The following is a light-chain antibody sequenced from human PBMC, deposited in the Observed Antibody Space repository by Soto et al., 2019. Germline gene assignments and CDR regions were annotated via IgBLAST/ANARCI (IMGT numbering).Light chain of an antibody. CDR1: SSNIGAVYD. CDR3: QSYDSSLSGSV. CDR2: GNS. J-gene: IGLJ2*01. V-gene: IGLV1-40*01. Sequence: QSVLTQPPSVSGAPGQRVTISCTGSSSNIGAVYDVHWYQHLPGTAPKLLIYGNSNRPSGVPDRFSGSKSGTSASLAITGLQAEDVADYYCQSYDSSLSGSVFGGGTQLTVL.